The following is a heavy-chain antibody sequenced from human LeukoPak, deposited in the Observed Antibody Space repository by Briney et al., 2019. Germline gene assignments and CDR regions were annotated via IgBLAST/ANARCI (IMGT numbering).Heavy chain of an antibody. Sequence: TASETLSLTCTVSGGSISSSSYYWGWIRQPPGKGLEWIGYIYYSGSTNYNPSLKSRVTISVDTSKNQFSLKLSSVTAADTAVYYCARVRGYCSGGSCYSRPYYYYMDVWGKGTTVTISS. V-gene: IGHV4-61*05. CDR3: ARVRGYCSGGSCYSRPYYYYMDV. D-gene: IGHD2-15*01. CDR2: IYYSGST. CDR1: GGSISSSSYY. J-gene: IGHJ6*03.